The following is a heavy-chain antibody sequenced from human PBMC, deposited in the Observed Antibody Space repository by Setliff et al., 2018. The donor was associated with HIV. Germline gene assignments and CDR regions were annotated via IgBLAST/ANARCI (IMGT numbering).Heavy chain of an antibody. D-gene: IGHD3-22*01. CDR1: GYSFTNYW. CDR3: ARLSRHYSDSTAYRDAFDV. CDR2: IYPGDSDT. V-gene: IGHV5-51*01. J-gene: IGHJ3*01. Sequence: RGESLKISCKGSGYSFTNYWIGWVRQMPGKGLEWVGIIYPGDSDTRYSPSFQGQVTISVDKSINTAYLQWSSLKASDTAMYYCARLSRHYSDSTAYRDAFDVWGQGTKVTVSS.